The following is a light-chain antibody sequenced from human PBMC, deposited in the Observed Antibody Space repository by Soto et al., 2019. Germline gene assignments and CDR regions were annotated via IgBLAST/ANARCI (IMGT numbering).Light chain of an antibody. Sequence: EIVLTQSPPTLSLSPGERGTLSCRASQSVSSSLAWYQQKPGQAPRLLIYDASNRATGIPARFSGSGSGTDFTLTISSLEPEDFAVYYCQQRSNWPRTFGQGTKVEIK. V-gene: IGKV3-11*01. J-gene: IGKJ1*01. CDR3: QQRSNWPRT. CDR2: DAS. CDR1: QSVSSS.